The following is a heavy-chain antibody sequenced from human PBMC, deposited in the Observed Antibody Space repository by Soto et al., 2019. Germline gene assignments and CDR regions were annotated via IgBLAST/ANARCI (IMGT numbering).Heavy chain of an antibody. CDR1: GGSFSGYY. CDR2: INHSGST. Sequence: QVQLQQWGAGLLKPSETLSLTCAVYGGSFSGYYWSWIRQPPGQGLEWIGEINHSGSTNYNPSLKSRVTISVDTSKNQFSLKLSSVTAADTAVYYCARGGRYQLPLVGATIDYWGQGTLVTVSS. V-gene: IGHV4-34*01. D-gene: IGHD1-26*01. J-gene: IGHJ4*02. CDR3: ARGGRYQLPLVGATIDY.